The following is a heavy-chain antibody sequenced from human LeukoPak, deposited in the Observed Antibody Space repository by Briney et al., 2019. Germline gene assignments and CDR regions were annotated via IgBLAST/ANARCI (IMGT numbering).Heavy chain of an antibody. V-gene: IGHV7-4-1*02. CDR2: IHPNTGNP. CDR3: ARDRGVVGGPGFDP. Sequence: ASVKVSCKASGYTFTDYAMNWVRQAPGQGLEWMGWIHPNTGNPTYAQGFTGRFVFSLDTSVGTTYLQISSLKAEDTAVYYCARDRGVVGGPGFDPWGQGTLVTVSS. CDR1: GYTFTDYA. D-gene: IGHD3-10*01. J-gene: IGHJ5*02.